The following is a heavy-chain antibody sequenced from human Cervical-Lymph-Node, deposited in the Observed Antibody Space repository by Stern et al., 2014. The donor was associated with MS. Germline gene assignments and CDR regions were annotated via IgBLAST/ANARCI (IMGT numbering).Heavy chain of an antibody. D-gene: IGHD2-2*01. CDR1: GFQFGDFD. J-gene: IGHJ4*02. V-gene: IGHV3-49*05. CDR3: SRDRAAAIDY. CDR2: IRGQAYGAAT. Sequence: EVQLVESGGGLAKPGRSLRLSCRGSGFQFGDFDVSWFRHVPGKGLEWIGVIRGQAYGAATIYATSVEGRFTISRDDSKSMSYLQMTNLNIDDTGVYYCSRDRAAAIDYWGQGTLVTVSA.